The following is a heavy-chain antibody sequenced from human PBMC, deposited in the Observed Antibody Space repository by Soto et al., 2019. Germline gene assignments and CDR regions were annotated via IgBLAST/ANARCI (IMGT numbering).Heavy chain of an antibody. J-gene: IGHJ6*02. CDR3: ARVPAVTNNYYYYGMDA. V-gene: IGHV4-30-4*01. Sequence: SSETLSLTCTVSGGSISSGDYYWSWIRQPPGKGLEWIGYIYYSGSTYYNPSLKSRVTISVDTSKNQFSLKLSSVTAADTAVYYCARVPAVTNNYYYYGMDAWGQGTTVTVSS. CDR2: IYYSGST. D-gene: IGHD4-17*01. CDR1: GGSISSGDYY.